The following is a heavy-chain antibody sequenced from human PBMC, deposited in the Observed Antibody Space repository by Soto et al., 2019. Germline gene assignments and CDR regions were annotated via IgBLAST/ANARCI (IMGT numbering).Heavy chain of an antibody. CDR2: INAGNGNT. D-gene: IGHD5-12*01. J-gene: IGHJ4*02. V-gene: IGHV1-3*01. Sequence: QVQLVQSGAEVKKPGASVKVSCKASGYTFTSYAMHWVRQATGQRLEWMGWINAGNGNTKYSQKFQGRVTITRDTTASTAYMELRSRRSEDTAVYYCARVMTVATRVGVQCDVLDYWGQGTLVTVSS. CDR1: GYTFTSYA. CDR3: ARVMTVATRVGVQCDVLDY.